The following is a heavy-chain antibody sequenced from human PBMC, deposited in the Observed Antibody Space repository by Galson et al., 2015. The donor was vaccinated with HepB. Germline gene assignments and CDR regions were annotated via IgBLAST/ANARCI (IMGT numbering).Heavy chain of an antibody. D-gene: IGHD2-2*01. J-gene: IGHJ6*03. Sequence: SLRLSCAASGFTFSSYGMFWVRQAPGKGLQWVAGISFDGSTKYYLDSVKGRFTISRDNSKNMLSLQMDSLRADDRAVYYCARGRHCSTNSCYSFYYYSYMDVWGKGTTVTVSS. CDR3: ARGRHCSTNSCYSFYYYSYMDV. V-gene: IGHV3-30*03. CDR2: ISFDGSTK. CDR1: GFTFSSYG.